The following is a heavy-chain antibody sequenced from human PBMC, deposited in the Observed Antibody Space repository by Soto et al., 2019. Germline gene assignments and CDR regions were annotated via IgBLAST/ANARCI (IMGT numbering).Heavy chain of an antibody. Sequence: SETLSLTCAVSGGSISSSNWWSWVRQPPGKGLEWIGEIYHSGSTNYNPSLKSRVTISVDKSKNQFSLKLSSVIAADTAVYFCSRGLDRDSNGYPGYWGQGTLVTVSS. CDR2: IYHSGST. V-gene: IGHV4-4*02. J-gene: IGHJ4*02. CDR1: GGSISSSNW. CDR3: SRGLDRDSNGYPGY. D-gene: IGHD6-19*01.